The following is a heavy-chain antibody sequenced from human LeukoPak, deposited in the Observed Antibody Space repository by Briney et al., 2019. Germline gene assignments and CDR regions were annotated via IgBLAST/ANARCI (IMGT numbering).Heavy chain of an antibody. CDR1: GFTFRNYA. J-gene: IGHJ4*02. D-gene: IGHD1-1*01. V-gene: IGHV3-23*01. CDR3: TKITTGTVNY. Sequence: PGGSLRLSCAASGFTFRNYAMTWVRQAPGKGLEWVSDISGSADSTNYADSVKGRFTISRDDSKNTLYPQMNSLRAEDTAIYYCTKITTGTVNYWGQGTLVAVSS. CDR2: ISGSADST.